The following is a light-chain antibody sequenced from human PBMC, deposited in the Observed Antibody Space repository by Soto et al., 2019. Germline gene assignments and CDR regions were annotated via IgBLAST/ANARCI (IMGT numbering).Light chain of an antibody. CDR2: AAS. CDR3: QQYYSYPQLT. Sequence: AIRMTQSPSSFSASTGDRVTITCRASQGISSYLAWYQQKPGKAPKLLIYAASTLQSGVPSRFSGSGSGTDFTLTISCLQSEYFATYYCQQYYSYPQLTFGGGTKLDIK. J-gene: IGKJ4*01. V-gene: IGKV1-8*01. CDR1: QGISSY.